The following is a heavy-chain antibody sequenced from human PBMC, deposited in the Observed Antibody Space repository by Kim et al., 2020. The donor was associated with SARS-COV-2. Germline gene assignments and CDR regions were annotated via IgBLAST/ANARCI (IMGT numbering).Heavy chain of an antibody. V-gene: IGHV4-4*08. Sequence: SETLSLTCTVSGVPLSNLYWHWIRQPPGKGLEWIGYNYPTGSTHYNASLRSHAVISLDTSTNRDSMHLTSVTAANTAVYYCAGSRGVYNYGSWFDPWCQGTLVSVSS. J-gene: IGHJ5*02. CDR3: AGSRGVYNYGSWFDP. CDR2: NYPTGST. D-gene: IGHD3-10*01. CDR1: GVPLSNLY.